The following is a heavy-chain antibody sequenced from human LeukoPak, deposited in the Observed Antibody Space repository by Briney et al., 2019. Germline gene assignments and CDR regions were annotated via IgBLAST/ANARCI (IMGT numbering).Heavy chain of an antibody. CDR2: IYTSGST. Sequence: SETLSLTCTVSGGSISSYYWSWIRQPAGKGLEWIGRIYTSGSTNYNPSLKSRDTISVDTSKNQFSLKLSSVTAADTAVYYCAHYDFSSGAAWFDPWGQGTLVTVSS. CDR1: GGSISSYY. D-gene: IGHD6-19*01. CDR3: AHYDFSSGAAWFDP. V-gene: IGHV4-4*07. J-gene: IGHJ5*02.